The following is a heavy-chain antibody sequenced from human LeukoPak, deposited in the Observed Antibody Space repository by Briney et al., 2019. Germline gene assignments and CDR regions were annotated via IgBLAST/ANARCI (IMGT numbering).Heavy chain of an antibody. CDR3: ARVFGGSYYTPTDWYFDL. CDR2: ISAYNGNT. CDR1: GYTFTSYG. V-gene: IGHV1-18*01. Sequence: ASVKVSCKASGYTFTSYGISWVRQAPGQGLEWMGWISAYNGNTNYAQKLQGRVTMTTDTSTSTAYMELRSLRSDDTAVYYGARVFGGSYYTPTDWYFDLWGRGTLVTVSS. D-gene: IGHD1-26*01. J-gene: IGHJ2*01.